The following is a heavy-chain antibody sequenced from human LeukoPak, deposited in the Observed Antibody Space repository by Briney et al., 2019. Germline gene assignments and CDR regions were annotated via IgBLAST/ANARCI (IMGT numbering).Heavy chain of an antibody. CDR1: GFTLSDSA. D-gene: IGHD4-17*01. J-gene: IGHJ4*02. CDR3: TRLPTLKTFDY. V-gene: IGHV3-73*01. CDR2: ITSKADSYAT. Sequence: GGSLKLSCAASGFTLSDSAMHWVRQASGKGLEWVGRITSKADSYATAYAESVKGRFTISRDDSKSTAYLQMNSLQTEDTAVYYCTRLPTLKTFDYWGQGILVTVSS.